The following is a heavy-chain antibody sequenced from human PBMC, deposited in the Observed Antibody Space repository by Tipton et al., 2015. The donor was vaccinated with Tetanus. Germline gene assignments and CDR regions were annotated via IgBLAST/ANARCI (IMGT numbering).Heavy chain of an antibody. CDR1: GGSISSGGYY. Sequence: GLVKPSQTLSLTCTVSGGSISSGGYYWSWIRQHPGKGLEWIGDIYNSGSTYYTPSLKSRVTILVDTTKNHFSLKLKSVTAADTAVYYCARDQARGARGWNYFDYWGQEAWSPSPQ. CDR2: IYNSGST. V-gene: IGHV4-31*03. D-gene: IGHD1-26*01. CDR3: ARDQARGARGWNYFDY. J-gene: IGHJ4*01.